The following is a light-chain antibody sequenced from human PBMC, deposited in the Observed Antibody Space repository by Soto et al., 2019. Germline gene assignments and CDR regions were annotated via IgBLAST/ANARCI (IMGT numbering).Light chain of an antibody. CDR1: SSNIGGNP. Sequence: QAVLTQPPSASGAPGQSVTIACSGSSSNIGGNPVNWYQHLPQMAPKLLIYNNDRRPSGVPDRFSGSKFGTSVSLAIIGLQPEDAPACYCAAWGGRLKGVVVGGGTTVTVL. CDR2: NND. J-gene: IGLJ2*01. V-gene: IGLV1-44*01. CDR3: AAWGGRLKGVV.